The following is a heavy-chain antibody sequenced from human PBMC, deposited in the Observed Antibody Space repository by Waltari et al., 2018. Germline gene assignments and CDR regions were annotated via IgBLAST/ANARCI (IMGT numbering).Heavy chain of an antibody. V-gene: IGHV3-23*01. CDR2: ITVGDDT. CDR1: GLTFRNYA. CDR3: ATPFYNWDDPLHS. D-gene: IGHD1-20*01. Sequence: EVQLLESGGDLVPPGGSLRLSCAASGLTFRNYAINWVRLAPGTGLEWVSAITVGDDTYYADSVKGRFTISRDTSKDSVHLQMNGLRAEDTAIYYCATPFYNWDDPLHSWGQGTLVTVSS. J-gene: IGHJ4*02.